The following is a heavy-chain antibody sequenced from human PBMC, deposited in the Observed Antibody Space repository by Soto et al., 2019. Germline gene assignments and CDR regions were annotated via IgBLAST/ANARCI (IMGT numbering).Heavy chain of an antibody. D-gene: IGHD3-16*01. Sequence: QVQLVQSGADVKKPGSSVKVSCKTSGGSFGSSAISWVRQAPAQGLEWMGEIIPVFDKANYAQNFQDRLTITADESTGTVFMQLSSLRSDDTAVYFCERLRRDWGEAFDLWGQGTFVTVSS. V-gene: IGHV1-69*01. CDR2: IIPVFDKA. J-gene: IGHJ3*01. CDR3: ERLRRDWGEAFDL. CDR1: GGSFGSSA.